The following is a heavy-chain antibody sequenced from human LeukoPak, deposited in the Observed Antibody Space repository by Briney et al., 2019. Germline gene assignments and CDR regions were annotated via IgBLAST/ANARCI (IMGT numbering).Heavy chain of an antibody. CDR2: ITYDGSNK. CDR1: GFTFSSNA. J-gene: IGHJ6*03. Sequence: PGGSLRLSCAASGFTFSSNAMHWVRQAPGKGLEWVAVITYDGSNKYYADSVKGRFTISRDNSENTLYLQMNSLRAEDAAVYYCAKGPSLYYYYYMDVWGKGTTVTVSS. V-gene: IGHV3-30-3*01. CDR3: AKGPSLYYYYYMDV.